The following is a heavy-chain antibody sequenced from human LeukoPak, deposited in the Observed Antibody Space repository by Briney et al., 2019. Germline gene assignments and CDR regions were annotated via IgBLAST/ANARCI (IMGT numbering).Heavy chain of an antibody. CDR3: ARGGAAAGDFDY. CDR2: IYTSGST. CDR1: GVSISSGSYY. Sequence: SETLSLTCTVSGVSISSGSYYWSWIRPPAGKGLEWIGRIYTSGSTKYNPPLKSRVTISVDTSKNQFSLKLSSVTAADTAVYYCARGGAAAGDFDYWGQGTLVTVSS. J-gene: IGHJ4*02. D-gene: IGHD6-13*01. V-gene: IGHV4-61*02.